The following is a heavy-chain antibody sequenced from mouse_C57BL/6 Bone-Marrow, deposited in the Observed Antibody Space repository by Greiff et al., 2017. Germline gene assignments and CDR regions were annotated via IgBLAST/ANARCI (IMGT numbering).Heavy chain of an antibody. CDR3: AGGLEDFDY. V-gene: IGHV5-6*01. CDR2: ISSGGSYT. J-gene: IGHJ2*01. CDR1: GFTFSSYG. Sequence: DVQLQESGGDLVKPGGSLKLSCAASGFTFSSYGMSWVRQTPDKRLEWVATISSGGSYTYYPDSVKGRFTISRDNAKNTLYLQMSSLKSDDTAMYYCAGGLEDFDYWGQGTTPTVSS.